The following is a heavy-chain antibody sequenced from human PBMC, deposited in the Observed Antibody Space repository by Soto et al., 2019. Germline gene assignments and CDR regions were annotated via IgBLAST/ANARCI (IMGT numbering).Heavy chain of an antibody. J-gene: IGHJ5*02. D-gene: IGHD1-1*01. CDR3: VRDGTKTLRDWFDP. V-gene: IGHV4-4*07. CDR1: GASISGFY. Sequence: SETLSLTCTVSGASISGFYWSWIRDSAGKGLEWIGRIYATGTTDYNPSLKSRVMMSVDTSKKQFSLKLRSVTAADTAVYYCVRDGTKTLRDWFDPWGQGISVTVSS. CDR2: IYATGTT.